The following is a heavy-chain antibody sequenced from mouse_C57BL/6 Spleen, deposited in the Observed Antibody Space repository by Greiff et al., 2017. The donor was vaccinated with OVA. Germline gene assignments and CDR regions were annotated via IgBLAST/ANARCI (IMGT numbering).Heavy chain of an antibody. CDR3: ARSRNGNSYYAMDY. V-gene: IGHV1-50*01. Sequence: QVQLQQSGAELVKPGASVKLSCKASGYTFTSYWMQWVKQRPGQGLEWIGEIDPSDSYTNYNQKFKGKATLTVDTSSSTASMQLSSLTSEHSAVDYCARSRNGNSYYAMDYWGQGTSVTVSS. J-gene: IGHJ4*01. CDR1: GYTFTSYW. D-gene: IGHD2-1*01. CDR2: IDPSDSYT.